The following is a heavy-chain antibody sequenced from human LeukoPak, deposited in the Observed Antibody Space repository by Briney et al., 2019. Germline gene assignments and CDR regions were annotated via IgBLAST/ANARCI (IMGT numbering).Heavy chain of an antibody. CDR2: IYYSGST. V-gene: IGHV4-30-4*01. CDR3: ARDHDSSGYPFDY. J-gene: IGHJ4*02. D-gene: IGHD3-22*01. CDR1: GGSISSGDYY. Sequence: SETLSLTCTVSGGSISSGDYYWSWIRQPPGKGLEWIGYIYYSGSTYYNPSLKSRVTISVDTSKNQFSLKLSSVTAADTAVYYCARDHDSSGYPFDYWGQGTLVTVSS.